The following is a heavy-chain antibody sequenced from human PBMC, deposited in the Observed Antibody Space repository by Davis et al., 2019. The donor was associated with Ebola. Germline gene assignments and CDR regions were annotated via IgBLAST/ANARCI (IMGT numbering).Heavy chain of an antibody. J-gene: IGHJ6*02. CDR3: AKDLRGGSSWKYGMDV. CDR2: IDSDGSDT. CDR1: GFTFRGYW. V-gene: IGHV3-74*03. Sequence: GESLKISCAASGFTFRGYWMHWVRQAPGKGLVWVSRIDSDGSDTTYADSVKGRFTISRDDAKNTLYLQMNSLRVEDTAVYYCAKDLRGGSSWKYGMDVWGQGTTVTVSS. D-gene: IGHD6-13*01.